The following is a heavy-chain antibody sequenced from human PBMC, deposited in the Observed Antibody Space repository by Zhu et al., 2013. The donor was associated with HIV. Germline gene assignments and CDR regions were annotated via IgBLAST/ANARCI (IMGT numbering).Heavy chain of an antibody. CDR3: ARDRGYRGSRDRDDAFDI. CDR2: VSGYNDNR. D-gene: IGHD1-26*01. Sequence: QVQLVQSGAEVKKPGASVKVSCKASGYTFTSYGISWVRQAPGQGLEWMGWVSGYNDNRNYAQKVQGRVTMTTDTSTTTAYMELRTLISDDTAVYYCARDRGYRGSRDRDDAFDIWGQRDKVVTVSS. V-gene: IGHV1-18*01. CDR1: GYTFTSYG. J-gene: IGHJ3*02.